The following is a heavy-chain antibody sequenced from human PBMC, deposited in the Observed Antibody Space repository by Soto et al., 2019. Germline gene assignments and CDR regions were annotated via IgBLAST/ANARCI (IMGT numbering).Heavy chain of an antibody. CDR1: GFSLSTSGVG. D-gene: IGHD3-16*01. CDR3: APTSGEGGLWYFDY. Sequence: QITLKESGPTLVKPTQTLTLTCTFSGFSLSTSGVGVGWIRQPPGKALEWLALIYWDDDKRYSPSLKSRLTITKDTSKNQVVLTMTNMDPVDTATYYCAPTSGEGGLWYFDYWGQGTLVTVSS. V-gene: IGHV2-5*02. CDR2: IYWDDDK. J-gene: IGHJ4*02.